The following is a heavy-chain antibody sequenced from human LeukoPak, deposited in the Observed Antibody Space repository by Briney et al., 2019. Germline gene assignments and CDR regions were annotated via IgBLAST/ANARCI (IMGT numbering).Heavy chain of an antibody. Sequence: GGSLRLSCAASRFTFSNYWMSWVRQAPGKGLEWVANINQDGSEKYSVDSVKGRFTISRDNAKNSLSLQMNSLRAEDTAVYYCARVPAHGDKRPRWFDPWGQGTLVTVSS. CDR1: RFTFSNYW. CDR3: ARVPAHGDKRPRWFDP. J-gene: IGHJ5*02. CDR2: INQDGSEK. D-gene: IGHD4-17*01. V-gene: IGHV3-7*01.